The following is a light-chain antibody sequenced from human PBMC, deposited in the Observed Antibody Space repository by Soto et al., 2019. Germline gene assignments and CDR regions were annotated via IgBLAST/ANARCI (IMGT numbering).Light chain of an antibody. CDR1: SSDVGNYNL. CDR3: CSYAGIGTFV. CDR2: EVN. Sequence: QSALTQPASVSGSPGQSITISCTGASSDVGNYNLVSWYQQHPGKAPKVMIYEVNKRPSGVSSRFSGSKSGNTASLTIPGLQAEDEADYYCCSYAGIGTFVFGGGTKLTVL. J-gene: IGLJ2*01. V-gene: IGLV2-23*02.